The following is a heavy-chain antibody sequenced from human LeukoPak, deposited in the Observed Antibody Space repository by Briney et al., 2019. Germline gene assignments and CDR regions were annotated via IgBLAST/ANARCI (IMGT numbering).Heavy chain of an antibody. CDR1: GGSFSGYY. J-gene: IGHJ2*01. CDR2: INHSGST. CDR3: ARGIDYDSSGAPRYFDL. Sequence: PSETLSLTCAVYGGSFSGYYWSWIRQPPGKGLEWIGEINHSGSTNYNPSLKSRVTISVDTSKNQFSLKLSSVTAADTAVYYCARGIDYDSSGAPRYFDLWGRGTLVTVSS. V-gene: IGHV4-34*01. D-gene: IGHD3-22*01.